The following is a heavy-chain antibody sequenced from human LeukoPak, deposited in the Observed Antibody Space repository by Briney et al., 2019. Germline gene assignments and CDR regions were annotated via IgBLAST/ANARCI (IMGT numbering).Heavy chain of an antibody. CDR3: ARDAGNSGYDLLDF. CDR1: GFTFSNFW. CDR2: MRQEGSEK. J-gene: IGHJ4*02. Sequence: GRSLRLSCAASGFTFSNFWMTWVRQAPGKGLEWVANMRQEGSEKFYVDSVKGRFTISRDNAKSSLYLQMNSLRVEDTAVYYCARDAGNSGYDLLDFWGQGTLVTVSS. D-gene: IGHD5-12*01. V-gene: IGHV3-7*04.